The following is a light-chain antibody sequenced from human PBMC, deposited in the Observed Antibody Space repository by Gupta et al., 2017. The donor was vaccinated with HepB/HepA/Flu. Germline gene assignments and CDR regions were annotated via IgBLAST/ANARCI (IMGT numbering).Light chain of an antibody. CDR2: DAS. V-gene: IGKV1-33*01. J-gene: IGKJ5*01. Sequence: DIQMTQSPSSLSASVGDRVTITCQVSQDISNYLNWYQQKPGKAPKLLIYDASNLETGVPSRFSGSGSGTDFTFTISSLQPEDIATYYCQQYDFSQITFGQGTRLEIK. CDR1: QDISNY. CDR3: QQYDFSQIT.